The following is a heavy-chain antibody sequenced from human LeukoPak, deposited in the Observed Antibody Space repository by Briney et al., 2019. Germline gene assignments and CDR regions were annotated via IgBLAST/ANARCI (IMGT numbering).Heavy chain of an antibody. CDR1: GFTFSTFW. D-gene: IGHD3-16*01. CDR3: ARGRGVDY. J-gene: IGHJ4*02. V-gene: IGHV3-7*01. CDR2: INEDGSEE. Sequence: PGGSLRLSCAASGFTFSTFWMKWVRQAPGKGLEWVADINEDGSEEYYVDSVKGRFIISRDNAKNSLYLQMNSLRAEDTAVYYCARGRGVDYWGQGTLVTVSS.